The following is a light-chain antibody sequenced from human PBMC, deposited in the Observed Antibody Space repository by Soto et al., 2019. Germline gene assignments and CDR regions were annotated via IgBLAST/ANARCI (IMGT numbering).Light chain of an antibody. V-gene: IGKV1-39*01. CDR2: VAS. Sequence: DIQMTQSPSSMSASVGDRVTITCRASQSINTYLNWYQQKPGKAPKRLIYVASTLQSGVPSRFRGSGSGTDFTLTINSLQPEDFATYYCHQSYSTPPLTFGGGTKVEIK. J-gene: IGKJ4*01. CDR1: QSINTY. CDR3: HQSYSTPPLT.